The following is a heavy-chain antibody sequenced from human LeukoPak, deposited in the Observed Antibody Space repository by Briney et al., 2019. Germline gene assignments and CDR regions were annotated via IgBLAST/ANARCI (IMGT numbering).Heavy chain of an antibody. J-gene: IGHJ4*02. V-gene: IGHV3-30*02. CDR3: AKDPVVPASRDHYFDY. D-gene: IGHD2-2*01. CDR1: GLTFSRHG. Sequence: GGSLRLSCATSGLTFSRHGMHWVRQAPGKGLEWVSFIRYDGSNKYYSDSVKGRFTVSRDNSKNTLYLQMNSLRPEDTALYYCAKDPVVPASRDHYFDYWGQGTLVTVSS. CDR2: IRYDGSNK.